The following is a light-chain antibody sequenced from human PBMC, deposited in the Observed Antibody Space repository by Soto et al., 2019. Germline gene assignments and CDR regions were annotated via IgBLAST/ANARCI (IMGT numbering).Light chain of an antibody. CDR1: QSVSNNY. V-gene: IGKV3D-20*02. Sequence: EIVSTQSPCTLSLSPGERDTLSCRASQSVSNNYLAWYQQKPGQAPRLLIYGASNRATGIPDRFSGSGSGTDFTLTISSLEPEDFAVYYCQHRKDWQVTFGQGTRLE. CDR2: GAS. J-gene: IGKJ5*01. CDR3: QHRKDWQVT.